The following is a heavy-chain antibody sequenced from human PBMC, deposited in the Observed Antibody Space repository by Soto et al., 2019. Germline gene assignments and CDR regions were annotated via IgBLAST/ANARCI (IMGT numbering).Heavy chain of an antibody. J-gene: IGHJ4*02. Sequence: SLRLSCAASGFTFSSYGMHWVRQAPGKGLEWVAVISYDGSNKYYADSVKGRFTISRDNSKNTLYLQMNSLRAEDTAVYYCAKDFADPLRRLKYYFDYWGQGTLVTVSS. CDR3: AKDFADPLRRLKYYFDY. D-gene: IGHD2-21*01. V-gene: IGHV3-30*18. CDR1: GFTFSSYG. CDR2: ISYDGSNK.